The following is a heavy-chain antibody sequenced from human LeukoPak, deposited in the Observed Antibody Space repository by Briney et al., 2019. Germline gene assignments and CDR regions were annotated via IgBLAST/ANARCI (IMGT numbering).Heavy chain of an antibody. CDR2: ISGSGGRT. Sequence: GGSLRLSCVASGFTFSSYAMSWVRQAPGEGLEWVSSISGSGGRTYYADSVKGRFTISRDNSKNTLYLQMNSLRAEDTAVYYCAKSITKTVVVMAAWGQGTLVTVSS. V-gene: IGHV3-23*01. CDR3: AKSITKTVVVMAA. D-gene: IGHD3-22*01. J-gene: IGHJ5*02. CDR1: GFTFSSYA.